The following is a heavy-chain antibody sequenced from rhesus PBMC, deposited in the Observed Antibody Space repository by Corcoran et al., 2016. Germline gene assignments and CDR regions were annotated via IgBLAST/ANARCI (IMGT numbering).Heavy chain of an antibody. J-gene: IGHJ4*01. D-gene: IGHD6-25*01. Sequence: DVQLVESGGGLVKPGGSLRLSCVASGFTFSSYVMHWVRQAPGKGLEWVSVISESVVPIYYADSVKCRFTISRDNAKNSLFLQMNSLRAEDTAVYYCTSSGIAAAANFDYWGQGVLVTVSS. CDR1: GFTFSSYV. CDR2: ISESVVPI. V-gene: IGHV3S26*01. CDR3: TSSGIAAAANFDY.